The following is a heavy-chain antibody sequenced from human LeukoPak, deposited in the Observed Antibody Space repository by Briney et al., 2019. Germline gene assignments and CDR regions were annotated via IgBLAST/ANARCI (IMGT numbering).Heavy chain of an antibody. CDR1: GFTFDDYG. CDR2: INWNGGST. Sequence: RSGGSLRLSCAASGFTFDDYGMSWVRQAPGKVLEWVSGINWNGGSTGYADSVKGRFTISRDNAKNTLNLQMNSLRAEDTAVYYCARDLGQYYDTSDNWFDPWGQGTLVTVSS. D-gene: IGHD3-22*01. CDR3: ARDLGQYYDTSDNWFDP. V-gene: IGHV3-20*04. J-gene: IGHJ5*02.